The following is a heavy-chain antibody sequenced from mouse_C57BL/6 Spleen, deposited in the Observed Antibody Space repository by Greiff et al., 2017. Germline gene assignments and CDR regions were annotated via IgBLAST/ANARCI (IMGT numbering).Heavy chain of an antibody. J-gene: IGHJ1*03. Sequence: EVQLQESGPGLVKPSPSLSLTCSVTGYSITSGYYWNWIRQFPGNKLEWMGYISYDGSNNYNPSLKNRISITRDTSKNQFFLKLNSVTTEDTATYYCAREGYGSRRYFDVWGTGTTVTVSS. CDR2: ISYDGSN. CDR3: AREGYGSRRYFDV. V-gene: IGHV3-6*01. D-gene: IGHD1-1*01. CDR1: GYSITSGYY.